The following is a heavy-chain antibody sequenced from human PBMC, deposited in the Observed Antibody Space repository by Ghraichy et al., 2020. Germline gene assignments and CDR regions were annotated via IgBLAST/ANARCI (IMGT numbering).Heavy chain of an antibody. CDR1: GFTFSSYS. D-gene: IGHD4-17*01. CDR2: ISSGSSTI. V-gene: IGHV3-48*02. Sequence: GGSLRLSCAASGFTFSSYSMNWVRQAPGKGLEWLSYISSGSSTIYYADSLKGRFTVSRDNAKNSLYLQMNSLRDEDTAVYYCATDRKITVITYGMDVWGQGTTVTVSS. J-gene: IGHJ6*02. CDR3: ATDRKITVITYGMDV.